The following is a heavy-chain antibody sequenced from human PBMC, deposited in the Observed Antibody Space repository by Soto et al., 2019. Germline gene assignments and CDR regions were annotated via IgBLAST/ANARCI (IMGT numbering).Heavy chain of an antibody. CDR2: IYYSGST. V-gene: IGHV4-31*03. CDR1: GGSISSGGYY. D-gene: IGHD1-26*01. Sequence: SETLSLTCTVSGGSISSGGYYWSWIHQHPGKGLEWIGYIYYSGSTYYNPSLKSRVTISVDTSKNQFSLKLSSVTAADTAVYYCATGLPYSQSNRYFDYWGQGTLVTVSS. J-gene: IGHJ4*02. CDR3: ATGLPYSQSNRYFDY.